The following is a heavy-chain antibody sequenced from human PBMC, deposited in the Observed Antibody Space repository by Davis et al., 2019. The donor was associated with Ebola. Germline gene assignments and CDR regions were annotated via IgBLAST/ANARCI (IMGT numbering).Heavy chain of an antibody. CDR1: AGSVTSYF. D-gene: IGHD2-8*01. V-gene: IGHV4-59*02. Sequence: SETLSLTCNVSAGSVTSYFWTWSPHPSGKALESFRYIVLNGYNTYKPALKRRLAISLDTSKNQFSLMLSSVTAADTAVYYCAREGLGVSDRRDGYYYGMDVWGQGTTVTVSS. CDR3: AREGLGVSDRRDGYYYGMDV. J-gene: IGHJ6*02. CDR2: IVLNGYN.